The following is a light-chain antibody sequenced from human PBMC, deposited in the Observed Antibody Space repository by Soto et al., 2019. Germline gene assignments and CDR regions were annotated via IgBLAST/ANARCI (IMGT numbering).Light chain of an antibody. CDR3: QQYYSTPCT. CDR2: WAS. Sequence: DIVMTQSPDSLAVSLGERATINCKSSQSVLYSSNNKNYLAWYQQKPGQPPQLLIDWASTRESGVPDRFSGSRSGTDFSLTISILQAEDVAVYYCQQYYSTPCTFVQGTKVEIK. J-gene: IGKJ1*01. CDR1: QSVLYSSNNKNY. V-gene: IGKV4-1*01.